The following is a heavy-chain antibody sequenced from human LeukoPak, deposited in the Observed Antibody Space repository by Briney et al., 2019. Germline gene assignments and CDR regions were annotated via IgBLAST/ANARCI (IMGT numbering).Heavy chain of an antibody. D-gene: IGHD6-13*01. V-gene: IGHV3-30*18. CDR1: GFTFKSYG. J-gene: IGHJ4*02. Sequence: PGGSLRLSCAASGFTFKSYGMHWVRQAPGKGLEWVAVISYDDGTNKYYADSVKGRFTISRDNSKNTLYLQMNSLSAEDTAVYYCAKARGVIAAAVYSFDNWGQGTLVTVSS. CDR3: AKARGVIAAAVYSFDN. CDR2: ISYDDGTNK.